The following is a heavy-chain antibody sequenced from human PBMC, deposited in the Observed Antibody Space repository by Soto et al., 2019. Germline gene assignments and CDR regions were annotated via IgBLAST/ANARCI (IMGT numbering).Heavy chain of an antibody. J-gene: IGHJ6*02. CDR2: IDPSDSYT. V-gene: IGHV5-10-1*01. D-gene: IGHD1-26*01. CDR3: ASQGSGSYYSYYYGMDV. Sequence: PGESLKISCNGSGYSFTSYWIGWVRQMPWKGLEWMGRIDPSDSYTNYSPSFQGHVTISADKSISTAYLQWSSLKASDTAMYYCASQGSGSYYSYYYGMDVWGQGTTVTVSS. CDR1: GYSFTSYW.